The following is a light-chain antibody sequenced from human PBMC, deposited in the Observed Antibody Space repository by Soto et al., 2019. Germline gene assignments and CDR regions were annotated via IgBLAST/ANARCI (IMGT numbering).Light chain of an antibody. V-gene: IGKV3D-15*01. Sequence: EIVMTQSPATLSVSLGERATLSCRASQSVSSNLAWYQQKPGQAPRLLIYGASSRATGIPGRLSGSESGTEFTLTISSLQSEDFAIYYCQQYKDWPWTFGQGTKVEIK. CDR1: QSVSSN. CDR2: GAS. CDR3: QQYKDWPWT. J-gene: IGKJ1*01.